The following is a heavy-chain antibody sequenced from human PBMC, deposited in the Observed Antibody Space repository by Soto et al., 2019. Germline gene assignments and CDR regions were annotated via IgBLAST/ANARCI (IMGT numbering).Heavy chain of an antibody. CDR3: ARIRSWVLVPTGSFFGMDV. Sequence: QVTLKESGPVLVRPTETLTLTCTVSGFSLTNPRMAVGWIRQPPGKALEWLTHIFSSDEKSYNTSLKRRVTISQDTSKSQVVLTMTNVDPVGTATYYCARIRSWVLVPTGSFFGMDVWGPGTTVTVSS. D-gene: IGHD3-10*01. V-gene: IGHV2-26*01. CDR2: IFSSDEK. J-gene: IGHJ6*02. CDR1: GFSLTNPRMA.